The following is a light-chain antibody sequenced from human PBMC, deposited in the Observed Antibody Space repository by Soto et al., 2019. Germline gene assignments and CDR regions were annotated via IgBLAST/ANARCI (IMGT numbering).Light chain of an antibody. CDR2: GNT. CDR1: SSNIGAGYD. V-gene: IGLV1-40*01. CDR3: QSYDSSLSGSV. J-gene: IGLJ7*01. Sequence: QSVLTQPPSVAGAPGQRVTISCTGRSSNIGAGYDVHWYQQLPGTAHKLLIYGNTNRPSGVPDRFSGSKSGTSASLAITGLQAEDESDYYCQSYDSSLSGSVFGGGTQLTVL.